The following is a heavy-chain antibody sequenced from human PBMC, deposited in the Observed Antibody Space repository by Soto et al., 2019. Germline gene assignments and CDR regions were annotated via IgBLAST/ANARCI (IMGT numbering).Heavy chain of an antibody. CDR2: IYYSGST. V-gene: IGHV4-59*08. CDR1: GGSISSYY. CDR3: ATHYEYSSSSEDYYYYMDV. J-gene: IGHJ6*03. D-gene: IGHD6-6*01. Sequence: QVQLQESGPGLVKPSETLSLTCTVSGGSISSYYWSWIRQPPGKGLEWIGYIYYSGSTNYNPSLKSRVTISVDTSKNQFSLKLSSVTAADTAVYYCATHYEYSSSSEDYYYYMDVWGKGTTVTVSS.